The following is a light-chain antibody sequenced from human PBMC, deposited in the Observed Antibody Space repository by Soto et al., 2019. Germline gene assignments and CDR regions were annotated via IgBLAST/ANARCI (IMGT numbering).Light chain of an antibody. Sequence: QSVLTQPPSVSAAPGQQVTISCSGSSSNIGDNYVSWHQHLPGTAPKLVVYDNDRRPSGIPGRFSGSKSGTSATLVITGLQTGDEADYYCGTWDDRLDGNYVFGTGTKLTVL. V-gene: IGLV1-51*01. CDR3: GTWDDRLDGNYV. CDR1: SSNIGDNY. CDR2: DND. J-gene: IGLJ1*01.